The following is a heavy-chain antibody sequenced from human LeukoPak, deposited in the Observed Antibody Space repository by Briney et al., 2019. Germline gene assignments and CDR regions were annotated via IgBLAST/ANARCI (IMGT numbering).Heavy chain of an antibody. CDR3: TRTRYNWNDAFDI. CDR1: GYTFTDDY. D-gene: IGHD1-1*01. V-gene: IGHV1-2*02. CDR2: INPNTGGN. Sequence: ASVTVSCMDSGYTFTDDYILWVRQAPRQGVEWMGWINPNTGGNHSAPQLQGRVPLTRDPALSTAYMELNRLRFDDTAVYYCTRTRYNWNDAFDIWGQGTMVTVSS. J-gene: IGHJ3*02.